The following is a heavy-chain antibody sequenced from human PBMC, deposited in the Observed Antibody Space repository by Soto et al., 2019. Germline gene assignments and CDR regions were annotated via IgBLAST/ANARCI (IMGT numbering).Heavy chain of an antibody. Sequence: APVKASCKASGYTFPSYVFSWVRQAPGQGLEWMGWISAYNGNTNYAQRLQGRVTITTDTSTSTAYMELRSLRSDDTAVYYCARVARYSSSWYAGYWGQGTLVTVSS. J-gene: IGHJ4*02. CDR2: ISAYNGNT. D-gene: IGHD6-13*01. CDR3: ARVARYSSSWYAGY. V-gene: IGHV1-18*01. CDR1: GYTFPSYV.